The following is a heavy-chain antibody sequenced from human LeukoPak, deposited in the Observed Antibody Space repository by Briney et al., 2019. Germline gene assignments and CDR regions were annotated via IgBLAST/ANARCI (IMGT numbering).Heavy chain of an antibody. J-gene: IGHJ6*02. D-gene: IGHD6-13*01. Sequence: PGGSLRLSCAASGFTFSDSYMSWIRQAPGKGLEWVSYISGSGTNIHYADSVKGRFTISRDHAKNSLYLQMNSLTAEDTAVYYCARDLAADPVWAAAAYYGMDVWGQGTTVTVSS. CDR3: ARDLAADPVWAAAAYYGMDV. V-gene: IGHV3-11*01. CDR1: GFTFSDSY. CDR2: ISGSGTNI.